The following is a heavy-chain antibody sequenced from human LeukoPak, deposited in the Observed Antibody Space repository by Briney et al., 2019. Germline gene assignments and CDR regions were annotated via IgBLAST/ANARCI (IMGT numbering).Heavy chain of an antibody. Sequence: PSETLSLTCTVSGGSISSYYWSWIRQPPGKGLEWIGYIYYSGSTNYNPSLKSRVTISVDTSKNQFSLKLSSVTAADTAVYYCARDGRLLADAFDIWGQGTMVTVSS. D-gene: IGHD3-22*01. V-gene: IGHV4-59*01. CDR3: ARDGRLLADAFDI. J-gene: IGHJ3*02. CDR1: GGSISSYY. CDR2: IYYSGST.